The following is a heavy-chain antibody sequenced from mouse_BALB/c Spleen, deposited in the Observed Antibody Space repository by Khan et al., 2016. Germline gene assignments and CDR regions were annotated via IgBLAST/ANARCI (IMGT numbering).Heavy chain of an antibody. D-gene: IGHD2-14*01. CDR3: ARKQRYDTPYAMDY. V-gene: IGHV2-2*02. CDR2: IWSGGST. Sequence: QVQLKESGPGLVQPSQSLSITCTVSGFSLTSYGVHWVRQSPGKGLEWLGVIWSGGSTDYNAAFISRLSISKDNSKSQVSFKMNSLQANDTAIYYCARKQRYDTPYAMDYWGQGTSVTVSS. CDR1: GFSLTSYG. J-gene: IGHJ4*01.